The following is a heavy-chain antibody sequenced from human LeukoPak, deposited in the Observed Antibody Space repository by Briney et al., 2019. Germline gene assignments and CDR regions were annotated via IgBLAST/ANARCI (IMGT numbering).Heavy chain of an antibody. CDR1: GFTFSDYY. CDR2: ISSSGTTI. Sequence: GGSLRLSCAASGFTFSDYYMSWIRQAPGRGLEWVSYISSSGTTISYTDSVKGRFTISRDNAKNSLYLQMNSLRAEDTAVYYCARDYRSTFDYWGQGTLVTVSS. CDR3: ARDYRSTFDY. V-gene: IGHV3-11*01. J-gene: IGHJ4*02. D-gene: IGHD1-26*01.